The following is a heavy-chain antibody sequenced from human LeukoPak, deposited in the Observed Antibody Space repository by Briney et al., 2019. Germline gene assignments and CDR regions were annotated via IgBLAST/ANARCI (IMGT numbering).Heavy chain of an antibody. J-gene: IGHJ4*02. Sequence: PSETLSLTCTVSGGSISSGGYFWSWIRQPAGKGLEWIGRFYASGSTNYNPSLQSRVTISVDTSKNQFSLKLSSVTAADTAVYYCARHGPYLRLGINWGQGTLVTVSS. CDR2: FYASGST. D-gene: IGHD3-16*01. V-gene: IGHV4-61*02. CDR3: ARHGPYLRLGIN. CDR1: GGSISSGGYF.